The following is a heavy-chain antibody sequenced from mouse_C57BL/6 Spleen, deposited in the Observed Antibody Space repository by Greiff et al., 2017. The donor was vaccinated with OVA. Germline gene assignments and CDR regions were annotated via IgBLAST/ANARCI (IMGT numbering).Heavy chain of an antibody. CDR3: ARDYDYPGFAY. J-gene: IGHJ3*01. Sequence: QVQLQQSGAELVRPGTSVKVSCKASGYAFTNYLIEWVKQRPGQGLAWIGVINPGSGGTNYNEKFKGKATLTADKSSSTAYMQLSSLTSEDSAVYFCARDYDYPGFAYWGQGTLVTVSA. D-gene: IGHD2-4*01. V-gene: IGHV1-54*01. CDR1: GYAFTNYL. CDR2: INPGSGGT.